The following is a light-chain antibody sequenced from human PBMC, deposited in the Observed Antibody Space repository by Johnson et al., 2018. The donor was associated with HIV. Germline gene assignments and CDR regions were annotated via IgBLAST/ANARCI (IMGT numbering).Light chain of an antibody. CDR3: GTWGSSLSAGGV. Sequence: QSLLTQPPSVSAAPGQKVTISCSGSSSNIGNNYVSWYQQLPGTAPKLLIYDNNKRPSGIPDRFSGSKSGTSATLGITGLQTGDEADYYCGTWGSSLSAGGVFGTGTKVTVL. V-gene: IGLV1-51*01. CDR1: SSNIGNNY. J-gene: IGLJ1*01. CDR2: DNN.